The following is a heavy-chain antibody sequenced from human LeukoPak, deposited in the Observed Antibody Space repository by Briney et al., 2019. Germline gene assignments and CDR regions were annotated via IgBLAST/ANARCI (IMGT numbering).Heavy chain of an antibody. CDR2: INPSSGGT. CDR3: ARGLGLDY. CDR1: GYSLNAYY. V-gene: IGHV1-2*02. D-gene: IGHD4-11*01. J-gene: IGHJ4*02. Sequence: ASVKVSCKASGYSLNAYYMHWVRQAPGQGLEWMGWINPSSGGTKYAQKFQGRVTMARDTSISTTYMELSRLTSDDTAVCYCARGLGLDYWGQGTLVTVPS.